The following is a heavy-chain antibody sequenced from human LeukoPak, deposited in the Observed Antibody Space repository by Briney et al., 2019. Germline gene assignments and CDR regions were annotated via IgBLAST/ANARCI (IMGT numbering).Heavy chain of an antibody. Sequence: ASVKVSCKVSGYTLTELSMHWVRQAPGKGLEWMGGFDPEDGETIYAQKFQGRVTMTEDTSTDTAYMELSSLRSEDTAVYYCARDPPRWYSSGWTPDDYWGQGTLVTVSS. CDR3: ARDPPRWYSSGWTPDDY. J-gene: IGHJ4*02. CDR1: GYTLTELS. CDR2: FDPEDGET. V-gene: IGHV1-24*01. D-gene: IGHD6-19*01.